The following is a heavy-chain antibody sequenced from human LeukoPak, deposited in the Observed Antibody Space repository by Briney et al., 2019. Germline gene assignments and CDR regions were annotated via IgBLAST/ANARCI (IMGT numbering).Heavy chain of an antibody. J-gene: IGHJ5*02. CDR3: ASLAVAGRGPKNNWFDP. Sequence: GGSLRLSCAASGFTFSDYYMSWIRQAPGKWLEWVSYISSSGSTIYYADSVKGRFTISRDNSKNSLYLQMNSLRAEDTAVYYCASLAVAGRGPKNNWFDPWGQGTLVTVSS. CDR1: GFTFSDYY. CDR2: ISSSGSTI. V-gene: IGHV3-11*01. D-gene: IGHD6-19*01.